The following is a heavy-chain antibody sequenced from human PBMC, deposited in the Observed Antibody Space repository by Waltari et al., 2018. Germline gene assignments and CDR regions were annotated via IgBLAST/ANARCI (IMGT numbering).Heavy chain of an antibody. J-gene: IGHJ3*02. V-gene: IGHV3-43D*04. Sequence: EVQLVESGGVVVQPGGSLRLSCAASGFTFDDYAMHWVRKAPGKGLEWVSLISWDGGSTYYADSVKGRFTISRDNAKNSLYLQMNSLRAEDTAVYYCARALLRIAGVSWDAFDIWGQGTMVTVSS. CDR1: GFTFDDYA. CDR2: ISWDGGST. D-gene: IGHD6-13*01. CDR3: ARALLRIAGVSWDAFDI.